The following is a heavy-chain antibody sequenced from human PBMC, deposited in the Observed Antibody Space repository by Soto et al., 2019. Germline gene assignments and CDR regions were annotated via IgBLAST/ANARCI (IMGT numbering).Heavy chain of an antibody. J-gene: IGHJ4*02. V-gene: IGHV2-5*02. CDR1: GFSLDTSGVG. CDR2: IYWDDDQ. Sequence: QITLKESGSTLVKPTQTLTLTCTFSGFSLDTSGVGVGWIRQAPGEALEWLGVIYWDDDQRYSPALRNRLTITKDTSKNQVVLTMTNMNPVDAGTYYCARRRIYNGYDSWGQGTLVTVSS. CDR3: ARRRIYNGYDS. D-gene: IGHD5-12*01.